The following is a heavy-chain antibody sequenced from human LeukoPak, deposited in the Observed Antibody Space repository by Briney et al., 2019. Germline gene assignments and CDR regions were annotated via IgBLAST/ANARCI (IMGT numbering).Heavy chain of an antibody. V-gene: IGHV4-4*07. CDR3: ASSAMAPFDY. D-gene: IGHD5-18*01. Sequence: SETLSLTCTVSGGSISSYYWSWIRQPPGKGLEWIGRIYTSGSTNYNPSLKSRVTISVDTSKNQFSLKLSSVTAADTAVYYCASSAMAPFDYWGQGTLVTVAS. CDR2: IYTSGST. CDR1: GGSISSYY. J-gene: IGHJ4*02.